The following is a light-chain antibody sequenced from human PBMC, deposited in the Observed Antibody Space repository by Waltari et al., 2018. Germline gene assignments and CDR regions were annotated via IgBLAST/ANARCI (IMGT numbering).Light chain of an antibody. Sequence: QSALTQPASVSGSPGQSITISCTGTTRDIGSYNLVSWYQQHPGEVPKLIIYEVNKRPSGVSNRFSGSKSGNTASLTISGLQPEDEADYYCCSYGGASLRVFGGGTKVTVL. J-gene: IGLJ3*02. CDR1: TRDIGSYNL. CDR3: CSYGGASLRV. V-gene: IGLV2-23*02. CDR2: EVN.